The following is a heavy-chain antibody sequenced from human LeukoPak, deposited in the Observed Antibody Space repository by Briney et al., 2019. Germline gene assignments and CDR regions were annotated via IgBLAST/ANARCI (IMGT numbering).Heavy chain of an antibody. Sequence: GTSVKVSFQASGYTFTSYDINWVRQTSGQGLEWMGWMNPNSGNTGYAQKYQARVTMTRNTCISTADMDLSSLRSEDTAVYYCAKGYYSSTSCYSSITWLQLPFTFDLWGQGTLVTVSS. CDR1: GYTFTSYD. J-gene: IGHJ5*02. D-gene: IGHD2-2*01. CDR2: MNPNSGNT. V-gene: IGHV1-8*01. CDR3: AKGYYSSTSCYSSITWLQLPFTFDL.